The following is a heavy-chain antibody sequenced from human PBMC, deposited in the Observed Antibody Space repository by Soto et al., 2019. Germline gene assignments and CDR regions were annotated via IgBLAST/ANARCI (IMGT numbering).Heavy chain of an antibody. J-gene: IGHJ4*02. CDR1: GFTFSSYG. Sequence: QVQLVESGGGVVQPGRSLRLSCAASGFTFSSYGMHWVRQAPGKGLEWVAVISYDGSNKYYADSVKGRFTISRDNSKNTLYLQMNSLRAEDTAVYYCAKGATYSYGPHYFDYWGQGTLVTVSS. CDR3: AKGATYSYGPHYFDY. V-gene: IGHV3-30*18. CDR2: ISYDGSNK. D-gene: IGHD5-18*01.